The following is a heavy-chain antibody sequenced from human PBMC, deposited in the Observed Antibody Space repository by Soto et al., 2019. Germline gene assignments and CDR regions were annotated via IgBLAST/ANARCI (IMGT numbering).Heavy chain of an antibody. CDR1: GGSISSSSYY. CDR2: IYYSGST. Sequence: SETLSLTCTVSGGSISSSSYYWGWIRQPPGKGLEWIGSIYYSGSTYYNPSLKSRVTISVDTSKNQFSLKLSSVTAADTAVYYCARQGDSSSWYLYYYYYGMDVWGQGTTVT. V-gene: IGHV4-39*01. D-gene: IGHD6-13*01. J-gene: IGHJ6*02. CDR3: ARQGDSSSWYLYYYYYGMDV.